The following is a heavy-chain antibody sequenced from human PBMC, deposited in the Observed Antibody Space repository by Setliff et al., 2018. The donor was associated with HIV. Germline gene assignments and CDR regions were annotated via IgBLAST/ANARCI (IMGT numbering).Heavy chain of an antibody. V-gene: IGHV1-69*05. J-gene: IGHJ3*02. CDR1: GGTFSSYA. CDR2: IIPIFGTA. Sequence: VKVSCKASGGTFSSYAISWVRQAPGQGLEWMGGIIPIFGTANYAQKFQGRVTITTDESTSTAYMELSSLRSEDTAVYYCAGVFGVYYDKEGPYDAFDIWAKGQWSPSPQ. D-gene: IGHD3-22*01. CDR3: AGVFGVYYDKEGPYDAFDI.